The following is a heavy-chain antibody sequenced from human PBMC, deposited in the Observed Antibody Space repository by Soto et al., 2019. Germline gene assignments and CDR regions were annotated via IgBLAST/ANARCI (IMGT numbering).Heavy chain of an antibody. V-gene: IGHV1-69*01. CDR1: GGTFSSYA. J-gene: IGHJ6*02. D-gene: IGHD2-2*03. CDR2: IITIFGTA. CDR3: ATNLEIVVVPAATNYYYYCGMDV. Sequence: QVQLVQSGAEVKKPGSSVKVSCKASGGTFSSYAISWVRQAPGQGLEWMGGIITIFGTANYAQKFQGRVTMTADESTSTAYMELSSLRSEDTAVYYCATNLEIVVVPAATNYYYYCGMDVWGQGTTVTVSS.